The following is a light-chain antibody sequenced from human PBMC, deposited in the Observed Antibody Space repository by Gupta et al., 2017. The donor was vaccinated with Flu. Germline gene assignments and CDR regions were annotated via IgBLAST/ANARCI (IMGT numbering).Light chain of an antibody. CDR2: AVS. V-gene: IGLV2-14*01. CDR3: CSYTTIYTRI. J-gene: IGLJ1*01. Sequence: QSALTQPASVSGSPGQSITISCTGTSSDVGRYDYVSWFQQQPGKAPKLMIYAVSNRPLGVSDRFSGSKSGNTASLIISGLQAEDEADYYCCSYTTIYTRIFGTGTKVTVL. CDR1: SSDVGRYDY.